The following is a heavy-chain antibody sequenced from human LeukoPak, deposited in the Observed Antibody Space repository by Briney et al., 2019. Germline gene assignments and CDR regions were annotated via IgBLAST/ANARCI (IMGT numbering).Heavy chain of an antibody. J-gene: IGHJ4*02. CDR1: GFSLSTSEVG. D-gene: IGHD4-17*01. Sequence: SGPTLVNPTETLTLTCTFSGFSLSTSEVGVSWIRQPPGKALEWLALIYWDDDKRYSPSLKSRLTIAKDTSKNQVFLTMTNMDPVDTATYYCALSTSVTTEFDYWGQGTLVTVSS. CDR3: ALSTSVTTEFDY. CDR2: IYWDDDK. V-gene: IGHV2-5*02.